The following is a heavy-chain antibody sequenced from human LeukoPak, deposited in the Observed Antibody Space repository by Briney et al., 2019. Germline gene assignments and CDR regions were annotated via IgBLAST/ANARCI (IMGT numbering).Heavy chain of an antibody. CDR1: GFTFSSYA. D-gene: IGHD2-15*01. J-gene: IGHJ4*02. Sequence: GRSLRLSCAASGFTFSSYAMHWARQAPGKGLEYVSAISSNGSSTYYANSVKGRFTISRDNSKNTLYLQMGSLRAEDMAVYYCARTSPISDYSAGFDYWGQGTLVTVSS. CDR3: ARTSPISDYSAGFDY. V-gene: IGHV3-64*01. CDR2: ISSNGSST.